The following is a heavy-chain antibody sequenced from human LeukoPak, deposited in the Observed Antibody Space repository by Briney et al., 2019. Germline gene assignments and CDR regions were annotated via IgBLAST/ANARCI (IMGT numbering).Heavy chain of an antibody. J-gene: IGHJ6*02. CDR3: AKAPQYYYGMDV. Sequence: GGALRLSCVDSGFSLSSYAMSWVRQAPGEGLEWVSAISSSGGSTYYSDSVKGRFTISRDNSKNTLYLQMNSLRAEDTAVYYCAKAPQYYYGMDVWGQGTTVTVSS. CDR2: ISSSGGST. V-gene: IGHV3-23*01. CDR1: GFSLSSYA.